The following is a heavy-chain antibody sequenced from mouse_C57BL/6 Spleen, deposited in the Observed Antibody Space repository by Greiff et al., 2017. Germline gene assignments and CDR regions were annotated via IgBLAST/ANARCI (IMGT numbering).Heavy chain of an antibody. Sequence: VQLQQSGPVLVKPGASVKMSCKASGYTFTDYYLNWVKQSHGKSLEWIGVINPYNGGTSYNQKFKGKATLTVDKSSSTAYMELNSLTSEDSAVYYCARDGNLFDYWGQGTTLTVSS. J-gene: IGHJ2*01. D-gene: IGHD1-1*01. CDR2: INPYNGGT. V-gene: IGHV1-19*01. CDR3: ARDGNLFDY. CDR1: GYTFTDYY.